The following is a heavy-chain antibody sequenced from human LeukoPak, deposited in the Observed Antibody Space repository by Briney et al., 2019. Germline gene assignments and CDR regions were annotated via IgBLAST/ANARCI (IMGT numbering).Heavy chain of an antibody. CDR3: AKSGGWSKAYYFDY. Sequence: RGSLRLSCAASGFTFSSYAMSWVRQAPGKGLEWVSAISGSGGSTYYADSVKGRFTISRDNSKNTLYLQMNSLRAEDTAVYYCAKSGGWSKAYYFDYWGQGTLVTVSS. CDR2: ISGSGGST. V-gene: IGHV3-23*01. J-gene: IGHJ4*02. D-gene: IGHD6-19*01. CDR1: GFTFSSYA.